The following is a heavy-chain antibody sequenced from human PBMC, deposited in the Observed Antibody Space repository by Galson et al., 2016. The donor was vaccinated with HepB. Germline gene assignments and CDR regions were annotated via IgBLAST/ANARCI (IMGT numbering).Heavy chain of an antibody. D-gene: IGHD3-3*01. CDR3: AKSAPIRFLEWSNRSVCEY. V-gene: IGHV4-4*02. CDR1: GASITTNNW. J-gene: IGHJ4*02. CDR2: VYHSGIT. Sequence: SETLSLTCAVSGASITTNNWWSWVRQSPGKGLEWIGEVYHSGITNYNPSLKSRVTMSIDKSKNEFSLQLTSVTVADTAVYFCAKSAPIRFLEWSNRSVCEYCGQGTLVTGSS.